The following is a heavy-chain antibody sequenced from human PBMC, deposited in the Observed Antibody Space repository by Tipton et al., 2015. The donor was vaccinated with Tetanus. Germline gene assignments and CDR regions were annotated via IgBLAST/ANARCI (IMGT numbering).Heavy chain of an antibody. Sequence: TLSLTCTVSGGSISSSSYYWGWIRQPPGKGLEWIGSIYYSGSTYYNPSLKSRVTISVDTSKNQFSLKLSSVTAADTAVYYCARDQTVAYYDSSGYSSTYYYYGMDVWGQGTTVTVSS. D-gene: IGHD3-22*01. J-gene: IGHJ6*02. CDR1: GGSISSSSYY. CDR2: IYYSGST. CDR3: ARDQTVAYYDSSGYSSTYYYYGMDV. V-gene: IGHV4-39*07.